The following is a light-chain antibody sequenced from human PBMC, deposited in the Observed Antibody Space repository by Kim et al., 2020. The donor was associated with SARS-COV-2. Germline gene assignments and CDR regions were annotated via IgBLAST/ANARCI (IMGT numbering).Light chain of an antibody. J-gene: IGLJ2*01. Sequence: QRVRISCSGSSSNIGRNTVNWYQQFPGKTPKVLIYGNIERPSGVPDRFSGSKSGTSASLVISGLQSEDEADYYCSTWDDNLNGLVFGGGTKVTVL. V-gene: IGLV1-44*01. CDR3: STWDDNLNGLV. CDR1: SSNIGRNT. CDR2: GNI.